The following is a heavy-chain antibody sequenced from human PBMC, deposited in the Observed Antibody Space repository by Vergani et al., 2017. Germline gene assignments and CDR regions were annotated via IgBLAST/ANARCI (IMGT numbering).Heavy chain of an antibody. D-gene: IGHD5-12*01. Sequence: QVQLVESGGGVVQPGRSLRLSCAASGFTFSNSGMHWVRQAPGKGLEWVAVIWYDGSNKYYGDSVKGRFTISRDNSKNTLYLQMNSLTDEDTAVYYCARDRGVDGFDPWGQGPLVTVSS. J-gene: IGHJ5*02. CDR1: GFTFSNSG. CDR2: IWYDGSNK. V-gene: IGHV3-33*01. CDR3: ARDRGVDGFDP.